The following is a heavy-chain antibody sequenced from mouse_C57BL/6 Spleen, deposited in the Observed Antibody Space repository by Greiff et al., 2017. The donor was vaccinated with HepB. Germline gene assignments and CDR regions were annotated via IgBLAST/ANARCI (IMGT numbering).Heavy chain of an antibody. J-gene: IGHJ4*01. CDR2: ISSGGSYT. Sequence: EVHLVESGGDLVKPGGSLKLSCAASGFTFSSYGMSWVRQTPDKRLEWVATISSGGSYTYYPDSVKGRFTISRDNAKNTLYLQMSSLKSEDTAMYYCARHYYGSSPDYAMDYWGQGTSVTVSS. D-gene: IGHD1-1*01. CDR3: ARHYYGSSPDYAMDY. V-gene: IGHV5-6*01. CDR1: GFTFSSYG.